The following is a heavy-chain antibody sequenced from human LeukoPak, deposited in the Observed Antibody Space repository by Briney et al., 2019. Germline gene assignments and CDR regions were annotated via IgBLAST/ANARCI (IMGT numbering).Heavy chain of an antibody. CDR3: ARDRGKTGDLNFFDY. CDR1: GYTFTGYY. Sequence: ASVKVSCKASGYTFTGYYMHWVRQAPGQGLEWMGRINPNSGGTNYAQKFQGRVTMTRDTSISTAYMELSRLRSDDTAVYYCARDRGKTGDLNFFDYWGQGTLVTVSS. D-gene: IGHD7-27*01. J-gene: IGHJ4*02. V-gene: IGHV1-2*06. CDR2: INPNSGGT.